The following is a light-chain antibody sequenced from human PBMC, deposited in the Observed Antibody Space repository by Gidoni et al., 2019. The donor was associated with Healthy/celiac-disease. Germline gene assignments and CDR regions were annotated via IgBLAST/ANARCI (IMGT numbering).Light chain of an antibody. CDR3: QVWDSSSDHVV. CDR2: DDS. J-gene: IGLJ2*01. Sequence: SYVLTQPPSVSVDPGQTARITCGGNNIGSKSVHWYQQKPGQAPVLVVYDDSDRPSGIPELFSGSNSGNTATLTISRVEAGDEADYYCQVWDSSSDHVVFGGGTKLTVL. V-gene: IGLV3-21*02. CDR1: NIGSKS.